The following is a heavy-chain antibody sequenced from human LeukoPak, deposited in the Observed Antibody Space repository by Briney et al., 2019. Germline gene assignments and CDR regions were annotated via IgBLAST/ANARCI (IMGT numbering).Heavy chain of an antibody. Sequence: PGRSLRLSCAASGFTFSSYEMNWVRQAPGKGLEWVSYISSSGSTIYYADSVKGRFTISRDNAKNSLYLQMNSLRAEDTAVYCCARRHYDSSGYYGGWFDYWGQGTLVTVSS. V-gene: IGHV3-48*03. D-gene: IGHD3-22*01. CDR2: ISSSGSTI. CDR3: ARRHYDSSGYYGGWFDY. CDR1: GFTFSSYE. J-gene: IGHJ4*02.